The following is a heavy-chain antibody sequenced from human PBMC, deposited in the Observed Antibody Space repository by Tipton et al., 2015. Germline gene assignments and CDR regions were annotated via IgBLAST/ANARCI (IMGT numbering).Heavy chain of an antibody. J-gene: IGHJ3*02. D-gene: IGHD3-22*01. V-gene: IGHV4-31*03. Sequence: TLSLTCIVSGVPLRFPGSYWTWIRHHPTKGLEWIGYVSHSGGTFYNPSLKSRLAISIDTSKNHFYLNLTSVTAADTAIYYCAREGGTNDMGYYFAALDTWGQGTMVTVSS. CDR3: AREGGTNDMGYYFAALDT. CDR1: GVPLRFPGSY. CDR2: VSHSGGT.